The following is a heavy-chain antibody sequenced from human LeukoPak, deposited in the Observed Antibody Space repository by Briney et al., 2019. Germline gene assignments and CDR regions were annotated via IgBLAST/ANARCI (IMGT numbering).Heavy chain of an antibody. Sequence: ASVKVSCKASGYTFTSYDINWVRQATGQGLEWMGWISAYNGNTNYAQKLQGRVTMTTDTSTSTAYMELSRLKSDDTAVYYCARDGEAVAGTRLPNYWYFDLWGRGTLVTVSS. CDR1: GYTFTSYD. J-gene: IGHJ2*01. CDR2: ISAYNGNT. CDR3: ARDGEAVAGTRLPNYWYFDL. V-gene: IGHV1-18*01. D-gene: IGHD6-19*01.